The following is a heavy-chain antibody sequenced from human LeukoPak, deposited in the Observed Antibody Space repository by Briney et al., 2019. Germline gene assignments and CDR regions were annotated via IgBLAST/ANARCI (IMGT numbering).Heavy chain of an antibody. D-gene: IGHD7-27*01. CDR1: GFTVSSNS. V-gene: IGHV3-53*01. J-gene: IGHJ4*02. CDR2: IYRDENT. CDR3: AKDGGLWVSAHWGDS. Sequence: PGGSLRLSCAASGFTVSSNSMSWVRQAPGKGLEWVSAIYRDENTFYAGSVQGRFTVSRDNSKNTLFLQMNSLRAEDTAVYYCAKDGGLWVSAHWGDSWGRGTLVTVSS.